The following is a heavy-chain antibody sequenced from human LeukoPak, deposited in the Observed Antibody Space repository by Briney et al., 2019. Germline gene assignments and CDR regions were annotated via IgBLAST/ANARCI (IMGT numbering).Heavy chain of an antibody. J-gene: IGHJ4*02. CDR1: SGSISSSAYH. CDR3: AALSGYSGYDWFSHFDY. V-gene: IGHV4-30-4*08. CDR2: IYYTART. Sequence: SQTLSPTRSVSSGSISSSAYHWSWFHQHPRKGLELIGSIYYTARTYYSPSLKSRVTITVDASKNQFSLSLSSVTAADTAVYYCAALSGYSGYDWFSHFDYWGQGTLVTVSS. D-gene: IGHD5-12*01.